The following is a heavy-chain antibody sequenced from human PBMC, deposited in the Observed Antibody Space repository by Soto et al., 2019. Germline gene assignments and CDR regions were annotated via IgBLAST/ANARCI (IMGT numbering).Heavy chain of an antibody. J-gene: IGHJ4*02. V-gene: IGHV4-4*02. CDR1: GGSISSSNW. Sequence: PSETLSLTCAVSGGSISSSNWWSWVRQPPGKGLEWIGEIYHSGSTNYNPSLKSRVTISVDRSKNQFSLKLSSVTAADTAVYYCERDTEAGRNGFDYWGQGTLVTVSS. CDR3: ERDTEAGRNGFDY. CDR2: IYHSGST. D-gene: IGHD6-13*01.